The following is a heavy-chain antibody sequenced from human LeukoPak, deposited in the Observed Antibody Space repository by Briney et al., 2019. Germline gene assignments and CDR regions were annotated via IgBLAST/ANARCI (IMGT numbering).Heavy chain of an antibody. D-gene: IGHD3-22*01. CDR3: ARAFKDSSGYYGDYYYYMDV. CDR2: IIPIFGTA. J-gene: IGHJ6*03. Sequence: GSSVKVSCKASGGTFSSYAISWVRQAPGQGLEWMGGIIPIFGTANYAQKFQGRVTITADESTSTAYMELSSLRSEDTAVYYCARAFKDSSGYYGDYYYYMDVWGKGTTVTISS. CDR1: GGTFSSYA. V-gene: IGHV1-69*01.